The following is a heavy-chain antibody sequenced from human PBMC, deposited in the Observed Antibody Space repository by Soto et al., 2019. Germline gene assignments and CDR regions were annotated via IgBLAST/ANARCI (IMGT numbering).Heavy chain of an antibody. V-gene: IGHV1-18*01. J-gene: IGHJ6*02. CDR2: ISAYNGNT. CDR3: ARARVGSWYLYGMDV. CDR1: GYTFTSYG. D-gene: IGHD6-13*01. Sequence: ASVKVSCKASGYTFTSYGISWVRQAPGQGLEWMGWISAYNGNTNYAQKLQGRVAMTTDTSTSTAYMELRSLRSDDTAVYYCARARVGSWYLYGMDVWGQGTTVTSP.